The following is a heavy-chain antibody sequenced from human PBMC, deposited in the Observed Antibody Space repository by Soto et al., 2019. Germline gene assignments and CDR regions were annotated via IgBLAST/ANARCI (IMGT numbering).Heavy chain of an antibody. V-gene: IGHV3-33*01. CDR2: IWYDGRSK. J-gene: IGHJ6*02. CDR3: GRVDRYYGMDV. Sequence: QVQLVESGGGVVQPGRSLRLSCAASGFTCSNYGLHWVRHAQGKGLEWVADIWYDGRSKNYVDSVKGRFTISRDNSKNTLYLEMNSLRAEDSAVYYCGRVDRYYGMDVWGQGTTVTVSS. CDR1: GFTCSNYG.